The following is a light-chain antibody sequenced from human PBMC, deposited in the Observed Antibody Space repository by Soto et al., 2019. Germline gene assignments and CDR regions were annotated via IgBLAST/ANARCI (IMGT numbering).Light chain of an antibody. CDR2: WAT. V-gene: IGKV4-1*01. CDR3: HKYYTLPAT. CDR1: QSVLYGSNDMNY. Sequence: DIVMTQSPDSLAVSLGERATINCKSSQSVLYGSNDMNYLAWYQQKAGQPPKLLINWATTRESGVPDRFTGSGSGTEFTLTSSSLQAEDVAVYYCHKYYTLPATFGQGTTLEIK. J-gene: IGKJ2*01.